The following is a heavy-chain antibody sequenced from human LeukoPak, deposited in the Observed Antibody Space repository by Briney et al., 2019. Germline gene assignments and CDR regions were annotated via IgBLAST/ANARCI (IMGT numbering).Heavy chain of an antibody. CDR2: INSDGNT. Sequence: PGGSLRLSCAASGFSVSSNYMSWVRQAPGRGLEWVSVINSDGNTYYADSVRGRFTISRDNSKNTLYLQLSSLRVEDTAVYYCARDLTGVGKYTSVWFDAFDIWGQGTMVTVSS. V-gene: IGHV3-53*01. D-gene: IGHD6-19*01. CDR3: ARDLTGVGKYTSVWFDAFDI. CDR1: GFSVSSNY. J-gene: IGHJ3*02.